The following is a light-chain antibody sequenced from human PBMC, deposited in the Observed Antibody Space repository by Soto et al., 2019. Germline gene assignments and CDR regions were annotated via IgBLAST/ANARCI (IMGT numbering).Light chain of an antibody. Sequence: QSVLTQSPSASGTPGQRVTISCSGSSSNIGSISVDWYQHLPGTAPKLLIYSDYQRPSGVPDRFSGSKSGTSASLAISGLQSEDDADYYCAAWDDSLNGLYVFGTGTKLTVL. V-gene: IGLV1-44*01. CDR1: SSNIGSIS. CDR3: AAWDDSLNGLYV. J-gene: IGLJ1*01. CDR2: SDY.